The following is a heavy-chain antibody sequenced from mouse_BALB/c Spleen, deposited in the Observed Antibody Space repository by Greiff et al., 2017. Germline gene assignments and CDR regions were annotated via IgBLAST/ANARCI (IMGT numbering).Heavy chain of an antibody. D-gene: IGHD2-3*01. J-gene: IGHJ4*01. Sequence: QVQLQQPGAELVKPGASVKLSCKASGYTFTSYWMHWVKQRPGQGLEWIGEITPSNGRTNYNEKFKSKATLTVDKSSSTAYIQLSSLTSEDSAVYYCALLLPPYAMDYWGQGTSGTVSS. V-gene: IGHV1S81*02. CDR3: ALLLPPYAMDY. CDR2: ITPSNGRT. CDR1: GYTFTSYW.